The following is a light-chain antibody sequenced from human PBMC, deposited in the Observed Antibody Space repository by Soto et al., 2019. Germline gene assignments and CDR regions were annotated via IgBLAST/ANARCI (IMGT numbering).Light chain of an antibody. J-gene: IGKJ1*01. CDR1: QSVSSSY. V-gene: IGKV3-20*01. CDR3: QQYGSSLWT. CDR2: GAS. Sequence: EILLTQSPGTLSLSPGEIATLSCRSSQSVSSSYLAWYQQKPGQAPRLLIYGASSRATGIPDRFSGSGSGTDFTLTISRLEPEDFAVYYCQQYGSSLWTFGQGTKVDI.